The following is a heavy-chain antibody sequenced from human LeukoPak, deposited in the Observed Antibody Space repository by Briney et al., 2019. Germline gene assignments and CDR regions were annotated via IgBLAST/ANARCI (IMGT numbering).Heavy chain of an antibody. V-gene: IGHV4-59*01. Sequence: SETLSLTCTVSGGSISSYYWSWIRQPPAKGREGSGDIYYSGSTNYNPSLKSRVTISVDTSKNQFSLKLSSVTAADTAVYYCASNGYSSGWYGTFDYWGQGTLVTVSS. J-gene: IGHJ4*02. CDR3: ASNGYSSGWYGTFDY. CDR1: GGSISSYY. CDR2: IYYSGST. D-gene: IGHD6-19*01.